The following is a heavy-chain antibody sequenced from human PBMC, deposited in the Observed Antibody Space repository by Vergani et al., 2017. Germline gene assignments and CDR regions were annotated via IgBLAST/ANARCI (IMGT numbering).Heavy chain of an antibody. J-gene: IGHJ4*02. V-gene: IGHV3-48*04. Sequence: EVQLLESGGGLVQPGGSLRLSCAASGFTFSSYAMSWIRQAPGKGLEWVSYISSSGSTIYYADSVKGRFTISRDNAKNSLYLQMNSLRAEDTAVYYCAKAPSYSSGWYFDYWGQGTLVTVSS. CDR2: ISSSGSTI. D-gene: IGHD6-19*01. CDR3: AKAPSYSSGWYFDY. CDR1: GFTFSSYA.